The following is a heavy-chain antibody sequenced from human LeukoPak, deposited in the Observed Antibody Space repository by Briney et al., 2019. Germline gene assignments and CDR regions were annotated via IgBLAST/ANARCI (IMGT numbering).Heavy chain of an antibody. J-gene: IGHJ4*02. CDR1: GGSVSSGSYY. CDR2: IYYSGST. CDR3: ARGGSPAPGVDY. Sequence: PSETLSLTCTVSGGSVSSGSYYWSWIRQPPGKGLEWIGYIYYSGSTNYNPSLKSRVTISVDTSKNQFSLKLSSVTAADTAVYYGARGGSPAPGVDYGGRGTLVPFSS. D-gene: IGHD3-10*01. V-gene: IGHV4-61*01.